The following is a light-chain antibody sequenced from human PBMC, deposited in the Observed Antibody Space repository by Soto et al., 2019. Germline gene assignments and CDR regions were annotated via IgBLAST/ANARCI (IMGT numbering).Light chain of an antibody. V-gene: IGKV1-5*03. CDR3: QQYNSYCSWT. CDR2: KAS. J-gene: IGKJ1*01. Sequence: DIQMTQSPSTLSASVGDRVTITCRASQSISSWLAWYQQKPGKAPKLLIYKASRLESGVPSRFSGSGSGTEFTLTISSLQPDDFATYYCQQYNSYCSWTFGQGTKVEIK. CDR1: QSISSW.